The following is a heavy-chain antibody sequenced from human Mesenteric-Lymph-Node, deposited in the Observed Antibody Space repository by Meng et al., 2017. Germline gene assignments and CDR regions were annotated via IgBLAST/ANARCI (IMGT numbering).Heavy chain of an antibody. CDR2: ISPYNGKT. CDR3: ARGGASQGYDY. CDR1: GYTFTPSG. J-gene: IGHJ4*02. V-gene: IGHV1-18*01. D-gene: IGHD3-10*01. Sequence: QVLLGQSGGGVKKPGASVKVSCKASGYTFTPSGVTWVRQAPGQGLEWMGWISPYNGKTNYAQKVQGRVTMNTDTSTSTAYMDLRSLTSDDTAVYYCARGGASQGYDYWGQGTLVTVSS.